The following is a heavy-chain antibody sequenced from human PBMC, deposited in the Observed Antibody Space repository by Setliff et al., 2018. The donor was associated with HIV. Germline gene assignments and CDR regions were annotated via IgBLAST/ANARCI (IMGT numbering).Heavy chain of an antibody. Sequence: RASVKVSCKASGYTFNNYAMNWVRQAPGQGLELMGWINTNTGNPTYAKGFTGRFVFSLDTSVSTAYLQISSLKAEDTAVYFCARDLKRPNSNFWGGYPIPFDSWGQGTLVTVSS. V-gene: IGHV7-4-1*02. CDR3: ARDLKRPNSNFWGGYPIPFDS. CDR1: GYTFNNYA. D-gene: IGHD3-3*01. J-gene: IGHJ4*02. CDR2: INTNTGNP.